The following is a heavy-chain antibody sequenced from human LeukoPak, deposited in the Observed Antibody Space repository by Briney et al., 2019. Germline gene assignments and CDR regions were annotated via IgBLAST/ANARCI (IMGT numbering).Heavy chain of an antibody. D-gene: IGHD5-12*01. Sequence: SETLSLTCAVYGGSFSGYYWSWIREPPGKGLEWIGEIKHSGSTNYNPSIQSRVTISVDTSKNQFYLKLSSVTAAETAVYYCARGRGIVATISRYSYYYYMDVWGKGTTVTVSS. V-gene: IGHV4-34*01. CDR1: GGSFSGYY. J-gene: IGHJ6*03. CDR3: ARGRGIVATISRYSYYYYMDV. CDR2: IKHSGST.